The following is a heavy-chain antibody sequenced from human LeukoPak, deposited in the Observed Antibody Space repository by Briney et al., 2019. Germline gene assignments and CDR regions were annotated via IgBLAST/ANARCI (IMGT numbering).Heavy chain of an antibody. CDR3: ARVAGKYYYYYYMDV. CDR1: GGSFSGYY. V-gene: IGHV4-34*01. Sequence: TSETLSLTCAVYGGSFSGYYWSWIRQPPGKGLEWIGEINHSGSTTYNPSLKSRVTISVDTSKNQFSLKLSSVTAADTAVYYCARVAGKYYYYYYMDVWGKGTTVTVSS. CDR2: INHSGST. J-gene: IGHJ6*03. D-gene: IGHD2-15*01.